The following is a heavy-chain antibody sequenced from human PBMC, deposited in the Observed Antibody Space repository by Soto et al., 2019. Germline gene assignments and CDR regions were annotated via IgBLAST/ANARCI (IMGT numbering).Heavy chain of an antibody. CDR2: VSASNGTT. CDR1: GYIFTTYS. V-gene: IGHV1-18*04. J-gene: IGHJ5*02. Sequence: QIQLVQSGSEVRMPGASVKVSCKASGYIFTTYSITWVRQAPGQGLEWMGWVSASNGTTNYAQKFEARVTMTTHTSTTTAYMELRRLRSAATAVYYSAREAFGVQASWFDPWGQGPLVTFSS. CDR3: AREAFGVQASWFDP. D-gene: IGHD3-10*01.